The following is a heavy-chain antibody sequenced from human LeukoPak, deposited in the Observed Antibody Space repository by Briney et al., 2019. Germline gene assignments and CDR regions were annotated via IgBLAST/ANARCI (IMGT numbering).Heavy chain of an antibody. CDR3: ARHVRRPTTGIDY. D-gene: IGHD1-14*01. CDR2: IYYSGST. J-gene: IGHJ4*02. Sequence: SETLSLTCTVSGGSISSYYWSWIRQPPGKGLEWIGYIYYSGSTYYNPSLKSRVTISVDTSKNQFSLKLSSVTAADTAVYYCARHVRRPTTGIDYWGQGTLVTVSS. V-gene: IGHV4-59*08. CDR1: GGSISSYY.